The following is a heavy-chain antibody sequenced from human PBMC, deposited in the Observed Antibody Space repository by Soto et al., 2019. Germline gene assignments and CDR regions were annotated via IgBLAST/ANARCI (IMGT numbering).Heavy chain of an antibody. CDR1: GYTLTELS. Sequence: GASVKVSCKVSGYTLTELSMHWVRQAPGKGLEWMGGFDPEDGETIYAQKFQGRVTMTEDTSTDTAYMELSSLRSEDTAVYYCATDLNDYGDYVFAYWGQGTLVTVSS. CDR3: ATDLNDYGDYVFAY. D-gene: IGHD4-17*01. CDR2: FDPEDGET. V-gene: IGHV1-24*01. J-gene: IGHJ4*02.